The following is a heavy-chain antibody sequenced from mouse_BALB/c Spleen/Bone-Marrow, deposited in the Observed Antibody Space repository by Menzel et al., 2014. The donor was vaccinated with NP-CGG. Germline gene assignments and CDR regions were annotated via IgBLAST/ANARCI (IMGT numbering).Heavy chain of an antibody. CDR1: GFTFSSFG. CDR2: ISSGSSTI. CDR3: TRGGNWDDFDY. D-gene: IGHD4-1*01. V-gene: IGHV5-17*02. J-gene: IGHJ2*01. Sequence: EVQLVESGGGLVQPGGSRKLSCAASGFTFSSFGMHWVRQTPEKGLEWVAYISSGSSTIYYADTVKGRFTISRDNPKNTLFLQVTRLRSEDTAMYYCTRGGNWDDFDYWGQGTTLTVSS.